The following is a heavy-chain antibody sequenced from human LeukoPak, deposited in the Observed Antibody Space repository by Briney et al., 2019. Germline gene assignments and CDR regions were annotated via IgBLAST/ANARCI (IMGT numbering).Heavy chain of an antibody. Sequence: GGSLRLSCAASGFTLDDYAMHWVRKAPGKGLEWVSGISWNSGSIGYADSVKGRFTISRDNAKNSLYLQMNSLRAEDTALYYCAKDGYSYGLLPFDYWGQGTLVTVSS. CDR1: GFTLDDYA. D-gene: IGHD5-18*01. J-gene: IGHJ4*02. CDR3: AKDGYSYGLLPFDY. V-gene: IGHV3-9*01. CDR2: ISWNSGSI.